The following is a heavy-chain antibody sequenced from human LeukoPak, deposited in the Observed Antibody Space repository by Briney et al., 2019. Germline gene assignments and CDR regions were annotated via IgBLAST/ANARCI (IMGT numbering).Heavy chain of an antibody. CDR3: ARGQPPSYYDMDV. D-gene: IGHD6-13*01. Sequence: PGGSLRLSCAASGFTFSSYGMHWVRRAPGKGLEWVAVIWSDGSSKHYADSVKGRFTISRDNSKNTLYLQMSSLGAEDTALYYCARGQPPSYYDMDVWGQGTTVTVSS. J-gene: IGHJ6*02. CDR2: IWSDGSSK. V-gene: IGHV3-33*01. CDR1: GFTFSSYG.